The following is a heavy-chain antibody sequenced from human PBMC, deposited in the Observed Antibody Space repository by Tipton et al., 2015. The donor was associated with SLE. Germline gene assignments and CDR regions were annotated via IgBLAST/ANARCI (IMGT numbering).Heavy chain of an antibody. Sequence: TLSLTCTVSGGSVSSNYWSWIRQPPGKGLEWIGYIDYRDITNYNPSLKSRVTMSIDTSKNQFSLKLSSVTAADTAVYFCARSSSVRTLLWPTFAYWGQGTLVTVSS. CDR1: GGSVSSNY. D-gene: IGHD2/OR15-2a*01. V-gene: IGHV4-59*02. CDR2: IDYRDIT. J-gene: IGHJ4*02. CDR3: ARSSSVRTLLWPTFAY.